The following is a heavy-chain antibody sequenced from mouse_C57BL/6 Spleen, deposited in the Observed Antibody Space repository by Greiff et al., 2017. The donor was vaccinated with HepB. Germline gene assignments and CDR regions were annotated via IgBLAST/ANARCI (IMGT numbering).Heavy chain of an antibody. V-gene: IGHV1-82*01. Sequence: VQLQQSGPELVKPGASVKISCKASGYAFSSSWMNWVKQRPGQGLEWIGRIYPGDGDTNYNGKFKGKATLTADKSSSTAYMQLSSLTSEDSAVYFCARFGTTAFYAMDYWGQGTSVTVSS. J-gene: IGHJ4*01. CDR3: ARFGTTAFYAMDY. D-gene: IGHD1-2*01. CDR1: GYAFSSSW. CDR2: IYPGDGDT.